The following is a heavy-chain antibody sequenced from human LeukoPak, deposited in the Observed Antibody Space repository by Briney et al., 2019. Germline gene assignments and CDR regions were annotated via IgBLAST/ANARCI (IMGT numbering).Heavy chain of an antibody. Sequence: SETLSLTCTVSGGSISSYYWSWLRQPPGQVLEWIGYIYYSGGTNYNPSLKSRVTISVDTSKKQFSLKLTSVTAADTAVYYCARIMDTAWGMDVWGQGTTVTVSS. CDR3: ARIMDTAWGMDV. CDR1: GGSISSYY. CDR2: IYYSGGT. V-gene: IGHV4-59*01. J-gene: IGHJ6*02. D-gene: IGHD2-8*01.